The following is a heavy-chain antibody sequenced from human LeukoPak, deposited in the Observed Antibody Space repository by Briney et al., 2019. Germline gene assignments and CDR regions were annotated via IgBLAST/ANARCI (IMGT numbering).Heavy chain of an antibody. CDR3: ARFGDGSDPFYYYYYMDV. D-gene: IGHD1-26*01. Sequence: SVKVSCKASGGTFSSYAISWLRQAPGQGLERMGGIIPIFGTANYAQKFQGRVTITADESTSTAYMELSSLRSEDTAVYYCARFGDGSDPFYYYYYMDVWGKGTTVTVSS. J-gene: IGHJ6*03. CDR1: GGTFSSYA. CDR2: IIPIFGTA. V-gene: IGHV1-69*01.